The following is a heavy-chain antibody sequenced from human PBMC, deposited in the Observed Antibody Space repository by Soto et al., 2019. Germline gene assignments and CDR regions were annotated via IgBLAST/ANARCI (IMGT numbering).Heavy chain of an antibody. Sequence: GGSLRLSCAASGFTFSSYGMHWARQAPGKGLEWVAVISYDGSNKYYADSVKGRFTISRDNSKNTLYLQMNSLRAEDTAVYYCAKDFRVATIYYYYGMDVWGQGTTVTVSS. V-gene: IGHV3-30*18. J-gene: IGHJ6*02. CDR2: ISYDGSNK. CDR1: GFTFSSYG. D-gene: IGHD5-12*01. CDR3: AKDFRVATIYYYYGMDV.